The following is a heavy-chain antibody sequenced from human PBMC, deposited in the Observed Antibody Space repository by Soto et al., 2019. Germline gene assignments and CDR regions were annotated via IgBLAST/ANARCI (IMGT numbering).Heavy chain of an antibody. D-gene: IGHD3-10*01. CDR2: ISGSGGST. V-gene: IGHV3-23*01. CDR1: GFTFSSYA. Sequence: PGGSLRLSCAASGFTFSSYAMSWVRQAPGKGLEWVSAISGSGGSTYYADSVKGRFTISRDNSKNTLYLQMNSLRAEDTAVYYCAKELYYNGSGSPNFAYWGQGTLVPVSS. J-gene: IGHJ4*02. CDR3: AKELYYNGSGSPNFAY.